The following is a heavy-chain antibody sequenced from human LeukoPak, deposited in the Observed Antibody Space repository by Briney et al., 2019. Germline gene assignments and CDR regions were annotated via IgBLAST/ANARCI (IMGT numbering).Heavy chain of an antibody. CDR2: IYHSGGT. V-gene: IGHV4-38-2*02. D-gene: IGHD3-16*01. CDR1: GYSINSGYT. Sequence: SETLSLTCTVSGYSINSGYTWGWIRPPPGKGLEWIGNIYHSGGTYYNQSLTSRVTISVDTSKNQFSLKLTSVTAADTAVYYCARYGVWGVKYWGQGTLVTVSS. J-gene: IGHJ4*02. CDR3: ARYGVWGVKY.